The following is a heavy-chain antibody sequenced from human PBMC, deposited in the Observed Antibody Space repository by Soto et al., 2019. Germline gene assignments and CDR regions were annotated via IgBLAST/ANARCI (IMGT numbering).Heavy chain of an antibody. CDR2: IYYSGST. J-gene: IGHJ4*01. D-gene: IGHD1-20*01. CDR1: GDSIRSSSDH. CDR3: ARDHKYKSNCFDF. Sequence: LETHLLINTVAGDSIRSSSDHWGWIRKPPGKGLEWIGSIYYSGSTYYNPSLKSRVTISVDTSKNQFSLKLSSVTAADTAVYYSARDHKYKSNCFDFWAEAPLVTVYS. V-gene: IGHV4-39*01.